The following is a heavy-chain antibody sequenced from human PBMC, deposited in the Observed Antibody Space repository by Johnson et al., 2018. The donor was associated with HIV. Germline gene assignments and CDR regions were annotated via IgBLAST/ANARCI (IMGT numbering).Heavy chain of an antibody. V-gene: IGHV3-7*01. Sequence: VQLVESGGGLVQPGGSLRLSCAASGFTFSSYWMSWVRQAPGKGLEWVANIKQDGSEKYYVDSVKGRFTISQDNAKNSLYLQMNSLRAEDTAVYYCATLAALYAFDIWGQGTMVTVSS. CDR1: GFTFSSYW. D-gene: IGHD6-25*01. J-gene: IGHJ3*02. CDR2: IKQDGSEK. CDR3: ATLAALYAFDI.